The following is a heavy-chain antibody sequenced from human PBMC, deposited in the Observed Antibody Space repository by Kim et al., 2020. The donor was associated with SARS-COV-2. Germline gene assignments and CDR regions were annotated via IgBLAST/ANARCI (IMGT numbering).Heavy chain of an antibody. CDR2: IYYSGST. CDR3: ARDLWFGELGYYGMDV. J-gene: IGHJ6*02. V-gene: IGHV4-31*03. CDR1: GGSISSGGYY. D-gene: IGHD3-10*01. Sequence: SETLSLTCTVSGGSISSGGYYWSWIRQHPGKGLEWIGYIYYSGSTYYNPSLKSRVTISVDTSKNQFSLKLSSVTAADTAVYYCARDLWFGELGYYGMDVWGQGTTVTVSS.